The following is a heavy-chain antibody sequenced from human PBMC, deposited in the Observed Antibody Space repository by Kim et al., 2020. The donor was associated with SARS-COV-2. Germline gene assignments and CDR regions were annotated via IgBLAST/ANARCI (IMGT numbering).Heavy chain of an antibody. CDR2: TIPILDIA. V-gene: IGHV1-69*02. D-gene: IGHD3-22*01. J-gene: IGHJ5*01. CDR3: ASGFLLNDSWFDS. Sequence: SVKVSCKASGVTFTKSTINWVRQTPGQGLEWMGRTIPILDIADYAQKFQGRVTITADKSTTTAYMELSSLRSADTAIYYCASGFLLNDSWFDSWGQGTLVTVSS. CDR1: GVTFTKST.